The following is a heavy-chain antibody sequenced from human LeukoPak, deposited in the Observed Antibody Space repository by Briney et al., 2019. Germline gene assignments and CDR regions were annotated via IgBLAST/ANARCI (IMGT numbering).Heavy chain of an antibody. D-gene: IGHD6-13*01. J-gene: IGHJ4*02. CDR1: GFTFSSYA. CDR2: ISGSGGST. V-gene: IGHV3-23*01. Sequence: PGGSLRLSCAASGFTFSSYAMSWVRQAPGKGLEWVSAISGSGGSTYYADSVKGRFTISRDNSKNTLYLQMNSLRAEDTAVYYCAKSRRNWAAAGPAYFDYWGQGTLVTVSS. CDR3: AKSRRNWAAAGPAYFDY.